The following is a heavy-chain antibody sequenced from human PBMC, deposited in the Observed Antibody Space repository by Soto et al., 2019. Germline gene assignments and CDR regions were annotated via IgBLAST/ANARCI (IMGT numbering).Heavy chain of an antibody. Sequence: ASVKVSCKASGYTFTNYGIHWVRQAPGQRLEWMGWINSGSGNTKYSQKLQGRVTINRDTSANTAYMELSSLRSEDTAVYYCARSGYSSGWYHWYFDFWGSGTLVTVSS. CDR3: ARSGYSSGWYHWYFDF. V-gene: IGHV1-3*01. CDR1: GYTFTNYG. D-gene: IGHD6-19*01. CDR2: INSGSGNT. J-gene: IGHJ2*01.